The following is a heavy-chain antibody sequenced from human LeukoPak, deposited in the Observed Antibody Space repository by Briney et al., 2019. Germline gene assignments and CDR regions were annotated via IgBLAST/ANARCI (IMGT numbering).Heavy chain of an antibody. CDR3: ATDISSAGTDYFDY. J-gene: IGHJ4*02. D-gene: IGHD6-13*01. V-gene: IGHV4-59*01. Sequence: PSETLSLTCTVSGDSISSYSWSWIRQPPGKGLEWIGYIYYIGITNYSPSLKSRVTISLDTSKNQFSLKLSSVTAADTAIYYCATDISSAGTDYFDYWGQGTLVTVSS. CDR2: IYYIGIT. CDR1: GDSISSYS.